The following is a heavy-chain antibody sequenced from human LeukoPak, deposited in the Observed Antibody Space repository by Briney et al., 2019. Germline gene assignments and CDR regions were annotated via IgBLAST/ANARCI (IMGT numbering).Heavy chain of an antibody. V-gene: IGHV3-23*01. CDR3: AKADIVVVPAANFDY. J-gene: IGHJ4*02. CDR2: ISGSGGST. CDR1: GFTFSRDA. Sequence: PGGSLRLSCAASGFTFSRDAISCVRQAPGKGLEWVSAISGSGGSTYYADSVKGRFTISIDNSKNTLYLQMNSLRAEDTAVYYCAKADIVVVPAANFDYWGQGTLVTVSS. D-gene: IGHD2-2*01.